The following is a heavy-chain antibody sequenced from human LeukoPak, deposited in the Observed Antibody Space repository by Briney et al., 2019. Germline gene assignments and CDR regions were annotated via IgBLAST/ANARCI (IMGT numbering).Heavy chain of an antibody. D-gene: IGHD6-19*01. J-gene: IGHJ6*04. CDR2: IGAYNGNT. CDR3: ARDTVVFGQWLVLGYSGMDV. Sequence: ASVKLSSKPSGYTFTTYGISWGRRAPGQGREWRGWIGAYNGNTNYAKKLQGRVTMTTDTSTSTAYMELRRLTSADTAVYYCARDTVVFGQWLVLGYSGMDVWGKGTTVTVSS. V-gene: IGHV1-18*04. CDR1: GYTFTTYG.